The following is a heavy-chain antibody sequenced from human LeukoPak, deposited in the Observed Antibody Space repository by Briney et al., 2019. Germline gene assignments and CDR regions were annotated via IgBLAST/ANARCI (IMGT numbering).Heavy chain of an antibody. CDR1: GGSFSGYY. Sequence: PSETLSLTCAVYGGSFSGYYLSWIRQPPGKGLERIGEINNSGSTNYNPSLKSRVTISVDTYKTQFSLKLISVTAADTAVYYCARVYSSSLESRLYYYYMVVWGKGTTVTVSS. CDR2: INNSGST. V-gene: IGHV4-34*01. D-gene: IGHD6-6*01. CDR3: ARVYSSSLESRLYYYYMVV. J-gene: IGHJ6*03.